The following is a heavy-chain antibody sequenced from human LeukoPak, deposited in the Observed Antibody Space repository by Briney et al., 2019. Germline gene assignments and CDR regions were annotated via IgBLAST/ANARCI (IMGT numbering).Heavy chain of an antibody. CDR2: ISSSSSYI. CDR1: GFTFSDYY. V-gene: IGHV3-11*06. J-gene: IGHJ4*02. Sequence: GGSLRLSCAASGFTFSDYYMSWIRQAPGKGLEWVSYISSSSSYIYYADSVKGRFTISRDNAKNSLYLQMNSLRAEDTAVYYCARDPKTEYYYDFWSGYQGFDYWGQGTLVTVSS. D-gene: IGHD3-3*01. CDR3: ARDPKTEYYYDFWSGYQGFDY.